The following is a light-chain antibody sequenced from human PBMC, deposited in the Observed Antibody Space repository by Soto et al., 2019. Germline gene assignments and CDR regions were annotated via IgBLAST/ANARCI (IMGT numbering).Light chain of an antibody. CDR1: QDISNY. CDR2: DAS. Sequence: DIQMTKSPSSLSASVGDRVTITCQASQDISNYLNWYQQKPGKAPKLLIYDASNLETGVPSSFSGSGSGTDFTFTISSLQPEEIATYYCQQYDNLLGFGGGTKVEIK. V-gene: IGKV1-33*01. J-gene: IGKJ4*01. CDR3: QQYDNLLG.